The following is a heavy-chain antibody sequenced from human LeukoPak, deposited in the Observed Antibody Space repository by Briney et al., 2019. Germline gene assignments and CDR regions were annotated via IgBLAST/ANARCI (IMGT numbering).Heavy chain of an antibody. CDR1: GGSFSGYY. Sequence: SETLSLTCAVYGGSFSGYYWSWIRQPPGKGLEWIGEINHSGSTNYNPSLKSRVTISVDTSKNQFSLKLSSVTAADTAVYFCARRRVVVASTDGASGAFDIWGQGTMVTVSS. D-gene: IGHD2-15*01. CDR2: INHSGST. CDR3: ARRRVVVASTDGASGAFDI. J-gene: IGHJ3*02. V-gene: IGHV4-34*01.